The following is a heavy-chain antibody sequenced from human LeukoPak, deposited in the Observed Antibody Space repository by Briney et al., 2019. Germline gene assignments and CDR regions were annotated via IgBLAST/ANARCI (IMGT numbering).Heavy chain of an antibody. CDR3: ARGVGGIAAAGTIGWLDP. D-gene: IGHD6-13*01. CDR1: GFTFNHYG. CDR2: IWYDGSNK. V-gene: IGHV3-33*01. Sequence: GRSLRLSCAASGFTFNHYGMHWVRQAPGKGLEWVAVIWYDGSNKYYGDSVKGRFTISRDNSKNTLYLQMNSLRAEDTAVYYCARGVGGIAAAGTIGWLDPWGQGTLVTVSS. J-gene: IGHJ5*02.